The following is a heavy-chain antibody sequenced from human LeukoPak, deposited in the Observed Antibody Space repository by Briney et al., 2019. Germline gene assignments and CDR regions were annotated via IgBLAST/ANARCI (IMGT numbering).Heavy chain of an antibody. CDR1: GGTFSSYA. CDR3: ASLVVTASTLDYYFDY. D-gene: IGHD2-21*02. CDR2: IIPILGIA. J-gene: IGHJ4*02. V-gene: IGHV1-69*04. Sequence: SVKVSCKASGGTFSSYAISWVRQAPGQGLEWMGRIIPILGIANYAQKFQGRVTITADKSTSTAYMELSSLRSEDTAVYYCASLVVTASTLDYYFDYWGQGTLVTVSS.